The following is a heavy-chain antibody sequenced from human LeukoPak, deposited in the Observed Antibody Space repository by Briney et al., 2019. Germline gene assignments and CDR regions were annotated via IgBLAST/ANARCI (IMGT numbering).Heavy chain of an antibody. J-gene: IGHJ5*02. CDR3: ARAPRSQREWLVRSNWFDP. V-gene: IGHV1-18*01. CDR2: ISAYNGNT. Sequence: ASVKVSCKASGYTFTSYGISWVRQAPGQGLEWMGWISAYNGNTNYAQKLQGRVTMTTDTSTSTAYMELRSLRSEDTAVYYCARAPRSQREWLVRSNWFDPWGQGTLVTVSS. CDR1: GYTFTSYG. D-gene: IGHD6-19*01.